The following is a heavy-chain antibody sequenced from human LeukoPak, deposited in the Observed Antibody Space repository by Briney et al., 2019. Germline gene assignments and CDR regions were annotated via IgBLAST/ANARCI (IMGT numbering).Heavy chain of an antibody. J-gene: IGHJ5*02. Sequence: ASVKVSCKASGYTFTSYYMHWVRQPPAQGLEGVGIINHSGCSTSYAQKFQGRVTMTRDMSTSTVYMELSSLRSEDTAVYSCARVARDYYDSSGYTSNTAFDPWGQGTLVTVSS. CDR2: INHSGCST. CDR1: GYTFTSYY. V-gene: IGHV1-46*01. D-gene: IGHD3-22*01. CDR3: ARVARDYYDSSGYTSNTAFDP.